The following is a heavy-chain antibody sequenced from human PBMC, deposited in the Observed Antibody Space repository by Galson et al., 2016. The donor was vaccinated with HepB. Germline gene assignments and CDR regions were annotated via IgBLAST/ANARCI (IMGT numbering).Heavy chain of an antibody. CDR3: ARVGEDFSSGYSSGLAY. Sequence: SVKVSCKASGYIFSRYTMHWVRQAPGQRLEWMGWINPGNGNTKYSQKFQGGVAFTSDTSASTGYMELSSLRSKDTAVYYCARVGEDFSSGYSSGLAYWGQGTLVTVSP. V-gene: IGHV1-3*01. J-gene: IGHJ4*02. D-gene: IGHD3-3*01. CDR2: INPGNGNT. CDR1: GYIFSRYT.